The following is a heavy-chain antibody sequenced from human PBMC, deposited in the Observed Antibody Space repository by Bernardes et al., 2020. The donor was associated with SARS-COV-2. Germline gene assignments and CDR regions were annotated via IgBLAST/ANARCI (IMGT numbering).Heavy chain of an antibody. Sequence: GGSLRLSCSASGFTFSSYAMHWVRQAPGKGLEYVSGISSHGGSTYYADSVQGRFTISRDNSKNTLYLQMSSLRAEDTAVYYCVRDARGYCRSSDCYLFDYWGQGTLLTVSS. CDR3: VRDARGYCRSSDCYLFDY. D-gene: IGHD2-2*01. CDR1: GFTFSSYA. J-gene: IGHJ4*02. CDR2: ISSHGGST. V-gene: IGHV3-64D*09.